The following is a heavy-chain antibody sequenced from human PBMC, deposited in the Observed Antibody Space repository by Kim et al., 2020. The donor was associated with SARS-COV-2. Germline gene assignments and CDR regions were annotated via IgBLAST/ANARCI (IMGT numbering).Heavy chain of an antibody. D-gene: IGHD5-18*01. CDR2: ISRDTIAT. V-gene: IGHV3-30*03. Sequence: GGSLRLSCAASGFPFNIFAMHWVRQAPGKGLEWVSFISRDTIATYYADYVKGRFIVSRDDSTNMLYLQLNNLRAEDSAVYYCARDSYRYDSWGRGTLVTVSS. CDR1: GFPFNIFA. CDR3: ARDSYRYDS. J-gene: IGHJ4*02.